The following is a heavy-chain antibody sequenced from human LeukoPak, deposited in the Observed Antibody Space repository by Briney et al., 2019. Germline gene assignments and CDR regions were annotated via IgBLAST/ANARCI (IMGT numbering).Heavy chain of an antibody. CDR2: INPKSGDT. D-gene: IGHD3-10*01. V-gene: IGHV1-2*02. CDR1: GYTFTGYY. Sequence: GASVKVSFRASGYTFTGYYMHWVRQAPGQGLEWMGWINPKSGDTYYVQKFQGRVTMTRDTSISTAYMELSKLRSDDTAVYYCARDRLHVGSGDYWGQGTLVTVSS. CDR3: ARDRLHVGSGDY. J-gene: IGHJ4*02.